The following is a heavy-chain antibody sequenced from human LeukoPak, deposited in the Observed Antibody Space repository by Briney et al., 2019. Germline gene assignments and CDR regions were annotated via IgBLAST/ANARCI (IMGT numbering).Heavy chain of an antibody. Sequence: GGSLRLSCAASGFTFSSYSMNWVRQAPGKGLEWVSYISSSSSTIYYADSVKGRFTISRDNAKNSLYLQMNSLRAEDTAVYYCASDRHYDSSGTKDYYYGMDVWGQGTTVTVSS. CDR3: ASDRHYDSSGTKDYYYGMDV. CDR2: ISSSSSTI. CDR1: GFTFSSYS. D-gene: IGHD3-22*01. J-gene: IGHJ6*02. V-gene: IGHV3-48*01.